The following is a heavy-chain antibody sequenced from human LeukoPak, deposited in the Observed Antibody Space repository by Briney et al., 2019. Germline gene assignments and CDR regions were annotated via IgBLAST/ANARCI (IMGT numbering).Heavy chain of an antibody. CDR2: VWYDGSHQ. J-gene: IGHJ5*02. CDR1: GFPFSGSG. Sequence: PGSSLRLSCAASGFPFSGSGMHWVRQAPGKGLEWVAVVWYDGSHQYYADSVKGRFTISRDNSKSTVYLQMNSLRVEDAAVYYCSKDLTSDFGGDLDPWGQGTLVTVSS. V-gene: IGHV3-33*06. CDR3: SKDLTSDFGGDLDP. D-gene: IGHD3-10*01.